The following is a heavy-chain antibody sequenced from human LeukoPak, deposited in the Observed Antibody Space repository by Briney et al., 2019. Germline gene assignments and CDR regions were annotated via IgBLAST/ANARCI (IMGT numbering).Heavy chain of an antibody. J-gene: IGHJ4*02. CDR2: IYYSGNT. V-gene: IGHV4-61*08. Sequence: SETLSLTCAVSGASISSGGYSWSWIRQPPGKGLEWIGYIYYSGNTNYNPSLKSRVTISVDTSKNQFSLKLSSVTAADTAVYYCARDTRDSSGYFDYWGQGTLVTVSS. CDR1: GASISSGGYS. D-gene: IGHD3-22*01. CDR3: ARDTRDSSGYFDY.